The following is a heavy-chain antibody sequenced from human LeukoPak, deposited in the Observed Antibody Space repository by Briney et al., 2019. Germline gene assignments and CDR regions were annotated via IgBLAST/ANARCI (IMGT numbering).Heavy chain of an antibody. CDR1: DGSISSNGYY. D-gene: IGHD3-22*01. V-gene: IGHV4-39*07. CDR3: ARLRGAVIV. CDR2: INHSGST. Sequence: PSETLSLTCTVSDGSISSNGYYWSWIRQPPGKGLEWIGEINHSGSTNYNPSLKSRVTVSVDTSKNQFSLELSSVTAADTAVYYCARLRGAVIVWGQGTLVTVSS. J-gene: IGHJ4*02.